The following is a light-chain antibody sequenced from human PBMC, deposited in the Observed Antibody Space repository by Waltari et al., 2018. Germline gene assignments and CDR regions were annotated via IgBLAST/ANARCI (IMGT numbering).Light chain of an antibody. Sequence: DIVLPQSPGLLSLSPGAGATLPCRASESTSRSSLAWYQQQPGQAPRLVRYGTSNRATETTDRFRGSGSGTDYTLTISRLEPEDFAVYYCQQDGRLFGGGTKVEI. CDR1: ESTSRSS. CDR3: QQDGRL. J-gene: IGKJ4*01. V-gene: IGKV3-20*01. CDR2: GTS.